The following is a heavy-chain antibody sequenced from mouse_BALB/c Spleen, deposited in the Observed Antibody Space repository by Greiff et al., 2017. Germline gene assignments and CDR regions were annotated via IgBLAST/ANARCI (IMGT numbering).Heavy chain of an antibody. V-gene: IGHV14-3*02. CDR1: GFNIKDTY. D-gene: IGHD1-1*01. CDR2: IDPANGNT. Sequence: EVQLQQSGAELVKPGASVKLSCTASGFNIKDTYMHWVKQRPEQGLEWIGRIDPANGNTKYDPKFQGKATITADTSSNTAYLQLSSLTSEDTAVYYCARGGYYGSSYTFAYWGQGTLVTVSA. CDR3: ARGGYYGSSYTFAY. J-gene: IGHJ3*01.